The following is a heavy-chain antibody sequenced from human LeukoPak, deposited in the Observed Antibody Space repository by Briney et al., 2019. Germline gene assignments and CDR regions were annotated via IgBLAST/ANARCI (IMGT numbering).Heavy chain of an antibody. D-gene: IGHD6-13*01. V-gene: IGHV4-39*01. CDR1: GGSISSSSYY. CDR3: ARPTGEGSSWYPNWFDP. J-gene: IGHJ5*02. CDR2: TNYSGST. Sequence: PSETLSLTCTVSGGSISSSSYYWGWIRQPQGKGLKGIGRTNYSGSTYYNPSLKSRVTISVDTSKNQFSLELSSVTAADTAVYYCARPTGEGSSWYPNWFDPWGQGTLVTVSS.